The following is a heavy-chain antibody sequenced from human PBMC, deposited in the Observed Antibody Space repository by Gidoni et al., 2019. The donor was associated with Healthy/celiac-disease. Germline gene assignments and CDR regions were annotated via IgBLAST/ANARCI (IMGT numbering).Heavy chain of an antibody. V-gene: IGHV1-69*06. J-gene: IGHJ6*02. Sequence: QVQLVQSGAEVTKPGSSVTVSCKASGGTFSSYAISWVRQAPGQGLEWMGGIIPIFGTANYAQKFQGRVTITADKSTSTAYMELSSLRSEDTAVYYCARGVVVGGSNYYYYYGMDVWGQGTTVTVSS. D-gene: IGHD2-15*01. CDR3: ARGVVVGGSNYYYYYGMDV. CDR1: GGTFSSYA. CDR2: IIPIFGTA.